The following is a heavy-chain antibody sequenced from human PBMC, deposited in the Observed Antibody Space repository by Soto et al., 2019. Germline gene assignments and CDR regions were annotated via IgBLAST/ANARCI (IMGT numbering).Heavy chain of an antibody. V-gene: IGHV4-59*01. CDR3: ARGIAARLFDY. CDR1: GGSISSYY. J-gene: IGHJ4*02. D-gene: IGHD6-6*01. Sequence: SETLSLTCTVSGGSISSYYWSWIRQPPGKGLEWIGYIYYSGSTNYNPSLKSRATISVDTSKNQFPLKLSSVTAADTAVYYCARGIAARLFDYWGQGTLVTVSS. CDR2: IYYSGST.